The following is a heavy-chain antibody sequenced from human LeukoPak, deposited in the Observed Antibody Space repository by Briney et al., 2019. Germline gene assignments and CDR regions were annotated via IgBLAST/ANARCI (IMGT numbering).Heavy chain of an antibody. J-gene: IGHJ5*02. CDR3: ARVGSTVTGSYNWFDP. Sequence: SETLSLTCTVSGGSISSYYWSWIRQPPGKGLEWIGYIYYSGSTNYNPSLKSRVTISVDTSKNQFSLKLSSVTAADTAVYYCARVGSTVTGSYNWFDPWGQGTLVTVSS. D-gene: IGHD4-17*01. CDR1: GGSISSYY. V-gene: IGHV4-59*01. CDR2: IYYSGST.